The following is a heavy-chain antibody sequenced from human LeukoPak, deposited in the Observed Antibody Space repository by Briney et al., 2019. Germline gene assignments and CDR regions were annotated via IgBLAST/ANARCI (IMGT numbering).Heavy chain of an antibody. CDR3: ARVSSSWYQDWYFDL. J-gene: IGHJ2*01. D-gene: IGHD6-13*01. V-gene: IGHV4-4*07. CDR1: GGSISSYD. Sequence: SETLSLTCTVSGGSISSYDWSWFGRPPGKDLEGLGRIYNSGSTNYNPSLKSRVIMSVNTSKNQFSLKLSSVTAADTAVYYCARVSSSWYQDWYFDLWGRGTLVTVSS. CDR2: IYNSGST.